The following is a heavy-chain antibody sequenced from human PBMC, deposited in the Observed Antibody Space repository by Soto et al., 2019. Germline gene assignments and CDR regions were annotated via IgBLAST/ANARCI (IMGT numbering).Heavy chain of an antibody. CDR3: ARVRRDY. D-gene: IGHD4-17*01. J-gene: IGHJ4*02. Sequence: QVQLVQSGAEVKKPGASVKVSCKASGYTFTSYDINWVRQAPGQGLEWMGWMNPFTGNAEYAQKFQGRVTMTRDTSIYTAYMELSNLRSEDTAVYFCARVRRDYWGQGTLVTVSP. V-gene: IGHV1-8*01. CDR2: MNPFTGNA. CDR1: GYTFTSYD.